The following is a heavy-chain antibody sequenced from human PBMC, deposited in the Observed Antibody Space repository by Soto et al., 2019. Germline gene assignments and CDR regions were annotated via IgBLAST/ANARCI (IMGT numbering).Heavy chain of an antibody. CDR2: IYDSVNT. V-gene: IGHV4-31*03. J-gene: IGHJ4*02. CDR3: ARVDHRGYFAILTDY. D-gene: IGHD3-9*01. Sequence: TLALTCTVSGDSLSSGGHYWSWIRQHPGKGLEWIRHIYDSVNTYYSPSLRSRVTISADMSKTQFSLTLRSVTAADTAVYYCARVDHRGYFAILTDYWGQGTLVTVSS. CDR1: GDSLSSGGHY.